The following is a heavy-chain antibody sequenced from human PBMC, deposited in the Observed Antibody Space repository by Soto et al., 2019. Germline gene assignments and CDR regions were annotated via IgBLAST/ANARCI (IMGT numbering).Heavy chain of an antibody. V-gene: IGHV3-74*01. CDR2: ISTDASST. Sequence: EVQLVESGGGLVQPGGSLRLSCAASGFTFSSYWMHWVRQAPGKGLVWVSSISTDASSTSYADPVKGRFTISRDNAKTTLYLQMNSVRDEDTAVYYCARLPNKSPQNWGQGTLVIVSP. CDR3: ARLPNKSPQN. J-gene: IGHJ1*01. CDR1: GFTFSSYW.